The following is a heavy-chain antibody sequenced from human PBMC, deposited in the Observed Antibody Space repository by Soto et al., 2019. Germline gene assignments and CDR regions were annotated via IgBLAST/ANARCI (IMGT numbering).Heavy chain of an antibody. CDR1: GFTFSSYA. Sequence: GGSVRLSCAASGFTFSSYAMSWVRQAPGKGPEWVSAISGSGGSTYYAASLKGRFTISRDNSKNTLYLQMNSLRAEDTAVYYCAKKIMVRGVDWFDPWGQGTLVTVSS. D-gene: IGHD3-10*01. V-gene: IGHV3-23*01. J-gene: IGHJ5*02. CDR3: AKKIMVRGVDWFDP. CDR2: ISGSGGST.